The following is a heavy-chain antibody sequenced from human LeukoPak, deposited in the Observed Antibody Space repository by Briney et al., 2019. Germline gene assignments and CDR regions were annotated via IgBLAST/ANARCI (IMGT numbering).Heavy chain of an antibody. V-gene: IGHV3-7*01. CDR2: IKTDGSQI. J-gene: IGHJ4*02. CDR3: ARALNWETY. D-gene: IGHD7-27*01. Sequence: GGSLRLSCVASGFTFSSYWMTWVRQAPGKGLEWVANIKTDGSQIYYVDSVRGRFTISRDNAKNSLYLQMNSLRVEDTAVYYSARALNWETYWGQGTLVSVSS. CDR1: GFTFSSYW.